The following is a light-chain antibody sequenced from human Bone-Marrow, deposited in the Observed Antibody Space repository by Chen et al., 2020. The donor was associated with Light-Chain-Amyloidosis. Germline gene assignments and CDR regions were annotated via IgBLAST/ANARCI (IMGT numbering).Light chain of an antibody. J-gene: IGLJ3*02. CDR1: SSNIGNNY. V-gene: IGLV1-47*01. CDR3: SSWDDSLSGRV. Sequence: QSVLTQPPSSSGTPGQRVTISCSGSSSNIGNNYVYWYQHLPGTAPQLLIYRSNQRPAGVPDRFSGSQSDTSASLVIRGLRSEDEADYYGSSWDDSLSGRVFGGGTKLTVL. CDR2: RSN.